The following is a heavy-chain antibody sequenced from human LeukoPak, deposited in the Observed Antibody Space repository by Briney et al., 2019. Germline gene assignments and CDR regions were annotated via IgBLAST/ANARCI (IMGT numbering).Heavy chain of an antibody. CDR1: GFTFSSYS. D-gene: IGHD2-2*01. V-gene: IGHV3-21*01. CDR2: ISSSSYI. Sequence: GGSLRLSCAASGFTFSSYSMNWVRQAPGKGLEWVSSISSSSYIYYADSVKGRLTISRDNAKNSLYLQMNSLRAEDTAVYYCARDSSSTILWEMDVWGQGTTVTVSS. J-gene: IGHJ6*02. CDR3: ARDSSSTILWEMDV.